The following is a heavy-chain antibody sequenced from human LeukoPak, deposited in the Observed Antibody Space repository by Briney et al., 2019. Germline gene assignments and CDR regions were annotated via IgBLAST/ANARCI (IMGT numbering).Heavy chain of an antibody. CDR3: ARYRYCLISWYPGRERYFEL. CDR1: GGSIKNEYDY. J-gene: IGHJ2*01. V-gene: IGHV4-39*01. Sequence: SETLSLTCTFSGGSIKNEYDYWGWIRQAPGKGLEWIGNIYYIGSTYYRPSLKSRNIISIDTTNNQFSLKLSSVTAADTAVYYCARYRYCLISWYPGRERYFELWGRGTLVTVSS. CDR2: IYYIGST. D-gene: IGHD2-15*01.